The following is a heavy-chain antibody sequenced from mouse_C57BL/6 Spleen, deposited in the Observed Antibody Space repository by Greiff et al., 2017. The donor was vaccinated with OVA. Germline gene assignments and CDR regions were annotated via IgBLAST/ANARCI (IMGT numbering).Heavy chain of an antibody. CDR2: ISSGGSYT. V-gene: IGHV5-6*01. Sequence: EVKVVESGGDLVKPGGSLKLSCAASGFTFSSYGMSWVRQTPDKRLEWVATISSGGSYTYYPDSVKGRFTISRDNAKNTLYLQMSSLKSEDTAMYYCARWDGPSMDYWGQGTSVTVSS. CDR1: GFTFSSYG. J-gene: IGHJ4*01. CDR3: ARWDGPSMDY. D-gene: IGHD2-3*01.